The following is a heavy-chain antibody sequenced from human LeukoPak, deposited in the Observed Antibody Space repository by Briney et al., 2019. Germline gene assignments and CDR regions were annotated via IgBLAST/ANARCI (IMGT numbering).Heavy chain of an antibody. CDR2: INPNSGGT. CDR1: GYTFTGYY. D-gene: IGHD3-3*01. Sequence: ASVKVSCKASGYTFTGYYMHWVRQAPGQGLEWMGWINPNSGGTNYAQEFQGRVTMTRDTSISTAYMELSRLRSDDTAVYYCARGPMEAPAFDIWGQGTMVTVSS. CDR3: ARGPMEAPAFDI. J-gene: IGHJ3*02. V-gene: IGHV1-2*02.